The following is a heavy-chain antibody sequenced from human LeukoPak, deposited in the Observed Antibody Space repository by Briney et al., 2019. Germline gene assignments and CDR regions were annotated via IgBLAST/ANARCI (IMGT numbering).Heavy chain of an antibody. CDR2: MSYDGSTK. D-gene: IGHD5-12*01. CDR1: GFSFYNYA. J-gene: IGHJ4*02. CDR3: ARGLEATMGYFDY. V-gene: IGHV3-30*14. Sequence: GGSLRLSCAASGFSFYNYAMHWVRQAPGKGLEWLAVMSYDGSTKYYADSMKGRFTISRDNPKSTLYVQMDNLRAEDTAVYYCARGLEATMGYFDYWGQGTLVTVSS.